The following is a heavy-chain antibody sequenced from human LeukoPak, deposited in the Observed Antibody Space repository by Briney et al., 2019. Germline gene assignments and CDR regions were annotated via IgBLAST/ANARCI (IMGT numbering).Heavy chain of an antibody. CDR2: LDLEDGET. Sequence: SVTLSFTGSGYTLTELSMHWVRHGPGKGLGWVGGLDLEDGETIYSQKFQVRVTITEATSTDTAYMEQSSLRSEETAVYYCATNPPPLTHDYDSSGYYSEYYFDYWGQGTLVTVSS. J-gene: IGHJ4*02. D-gene: IGHD3-22*01. V-gene: IGHV1-24*01. CDR1: GYTLTELS. CDR3: ATNPPPLTHDYDSSGYYSEYYFDY.